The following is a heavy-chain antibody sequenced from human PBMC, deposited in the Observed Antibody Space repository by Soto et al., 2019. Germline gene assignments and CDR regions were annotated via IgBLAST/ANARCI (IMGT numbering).Heavy chain of an antibody. CDR3: TTGWYFDL. CDR1: GFTFSNAW. Sequence: EVQLVESGGGLLKPGGSLRLTCAGSGFTFSNAWMSWVRQAPGKGLEWVARIKSKSDGETTDYAAPVKGRFTILRDDSKNTVFLQMTSLKTGDTAVYHCTTGWYFDLWGRGTLVTVSS. J-gene: IGHJ2*01. CDR2: IKSKSDGETT. V-gene: IGHV3-15*01.